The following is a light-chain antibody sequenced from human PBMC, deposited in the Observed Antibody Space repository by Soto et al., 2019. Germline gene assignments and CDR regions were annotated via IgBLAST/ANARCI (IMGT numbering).Light chain of an antibody. V-gene: IGKV3-15*01. Sequence: EILLTQSPATLAVSPGEGATLSCRASQSVRDNLAWYQQKPGQAPRLLIYRASTRATGVPARFSGSGSGTEFTLTISSLEPEDSAVYYCQQRHMWPITFGQGTRLEIK. J-gene: IGKJ5*01. CDR1: QSVRDN. CDR3: QQRHMWPIT. CDR2: RAS.